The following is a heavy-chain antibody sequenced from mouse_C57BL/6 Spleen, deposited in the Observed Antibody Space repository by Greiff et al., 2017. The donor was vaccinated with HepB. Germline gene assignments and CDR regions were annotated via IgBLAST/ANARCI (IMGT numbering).Heavy chain of an antibody. Sequence: EVKLVESGGGLVKPGGSLKLSCAASGFTFSDYGMHWVRQAPEKGLEWVAYISSGSSTIYYADTVKGRFTISRDNAKNTLFLQMTSLRSEDTAMYYCARPYEYDAMDYWGQGTSVTVSS. D-gene: IGHD2-3*01. V-gene: IGHV5-17*01. CDR3: ARPYEYDAMDY. CDR2: ISSGSSTI. J-gene: IGHJ4*01. CDR1: GFTFSDYG.